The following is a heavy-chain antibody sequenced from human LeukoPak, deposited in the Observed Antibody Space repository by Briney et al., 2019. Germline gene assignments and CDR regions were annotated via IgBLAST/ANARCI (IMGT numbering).Heavy chain of an antibody. J-gene: IGHJ6*02. CDR2: IYYSGST. Sequence: PSETLSLTCTVSGGSISSYYWSWIRQPPGKGLEWLGYIYYSGSTNYNPSLKSRVTISVDTSKNQFSLKLSSVTAADTAVYYCARGEYSSSWYGRSHYYYGMDVWGQGTTVTVSS. CDR3: ARGEYSSSWYGRSHYYYGMDV. CDR1: GGSISSYY. D-gene: IGHD6-13*01. V-gene: IGHV4-59*01.